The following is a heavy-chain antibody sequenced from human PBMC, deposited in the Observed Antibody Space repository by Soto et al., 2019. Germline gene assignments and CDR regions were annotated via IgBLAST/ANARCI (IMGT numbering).Heavy chain of an antibody. CDR2: IYHSGIT. D-gene: IGHD1-1*01. CDR3: ARDQLEGNWFDP. V-gene: IGHV4-30-2*01. J-gene: IGHJ5*02. Sequence: QLQLQESGSGLVRPSQTLSLTCAVSGGSISSGGYSWNWIRQPPGKGLEWIGYIYHSGITLYNPSLKSRVTISVDKSKNQFSLKLSSVTAADTAVYYCARDQLEGNWFDPWGQGTLVTVSS. CDR1: GGSISSGGYS.